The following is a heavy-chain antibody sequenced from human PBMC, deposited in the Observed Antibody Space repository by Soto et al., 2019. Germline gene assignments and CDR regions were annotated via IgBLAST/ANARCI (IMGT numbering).Heavy chain of an antibody. J-gene: IGHJ4*02. CDR2: IIPIFGTA. Sequence: QVQLVQSGAEVKKPGSSVKVSCKASGGTFSSHAISWVRQAPGQGLEWMGGIIPIFGTANYAQKFQGRVTITADESTSTAYMELSSLRSEDTAVYYCARDLRDGYTVDFDYWGQGTLVTVSS. CDR1: GGTFSSHA. V-gene: IGHV1-69*01. CDR3: ARDLRDGYTVDFDY. D-gene: IGHD5-12*01.